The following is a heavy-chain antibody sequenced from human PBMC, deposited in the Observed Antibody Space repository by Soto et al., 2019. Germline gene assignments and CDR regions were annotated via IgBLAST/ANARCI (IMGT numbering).Heavy chain of an antibody. CDR1: GFTFTSSA. CDR3: ARARIASAGY. V-gene: IGHV1-58*01. D-gene: IGHD6-13*01. CDR2: ITVSSGNT. Sequence: ASVKVSCKASGFTFTSSAVQWVRQARGQRLEWIGWITVSSGNTNYTQKLKDRVTMTRNTSISTAYMELSSLKSEDTAVYYCARARIASAGYWGQGTLVTVSS. J-gene: IGHJ4*02.